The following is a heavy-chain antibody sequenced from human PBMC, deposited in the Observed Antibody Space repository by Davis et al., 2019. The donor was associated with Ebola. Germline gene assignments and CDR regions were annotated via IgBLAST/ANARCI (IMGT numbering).Heavy chain of an antibody. CDR2: IFYTGSA. D-gene: IGHD3-10*01. Sequence: PAGSLTLSCTLSGVSISRHYLRWIRQPPGKSLEWFGSIFYTGSAYYNSPLASRATISVDTSKNQFSLKLTSVTAADTAMYYCSERGSSVWGQGALVTVSS. J-gene: IGHJ4*02. V-gene: IGHV4-59*03. CDR3: SERGSSV. CDR1: GVSISRHY.